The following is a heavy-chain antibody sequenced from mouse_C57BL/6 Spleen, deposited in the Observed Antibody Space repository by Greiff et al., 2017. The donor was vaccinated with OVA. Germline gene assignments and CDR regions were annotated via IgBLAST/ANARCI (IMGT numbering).Heavy chain of an antibody. CDR3: ARSTVDYFDY. D-gene: IGHD1-1*01. CDR1: GFTFRDYY. V-gene: IGHV5-16*01. Sequence: EVQRVESEGGLVQPGSSMKLSCTASGFTFRDYYMAWVRQVPEKGLEWVANINYDGSSTYYLDSLKSRFIIARDNAKNILNLQMSSLKSEDTATYYCARSTVDYFDYWGQGTPLTVSS. CDR2: INYDGSST. J-gene: IGHJ2*01.